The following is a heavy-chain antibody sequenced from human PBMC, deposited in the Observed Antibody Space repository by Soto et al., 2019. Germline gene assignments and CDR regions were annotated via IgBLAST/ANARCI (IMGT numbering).Heavy chain of an antibody. CDR3: ARIRGTIFGVVQRLFDY. V-gene: IGHV2-26*01. D-gene: IGHD3-3*01. Sequence: QVTLKESGPVLVKPTETLTLTCTVSGFSLSNARMGVSWIRQPPGKALEWLAHIFSNDEKSYSTSLKSRLTISNETAKSQVVLTMTNIDPVDTATYYCARIRGTIFGVVQRLFDYWGQGTLVTVSS. J-gene: IGHJ4*02. CDR1: GFSLSNARMG. CDR2: IFSNDEK.